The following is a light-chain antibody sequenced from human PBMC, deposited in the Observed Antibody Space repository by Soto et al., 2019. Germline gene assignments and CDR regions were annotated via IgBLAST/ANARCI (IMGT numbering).Light chain of an antibody. CDR3: QQRSNRPPIT. V-gene: IGKV3-11*01. J-gene: IGKJ5*01. Sequence: EIVLTQSPATLSLPPGARVTLSCRASQSFNSYLAWYQQKPGQAPRLLLYGASSRATGIPDRFSGSVFGTDFTLTISRLEPEDAAVYYCQQRSNRPPITFGQGTRLETK. CDR2: GAS. CDR1: QSFNSY.